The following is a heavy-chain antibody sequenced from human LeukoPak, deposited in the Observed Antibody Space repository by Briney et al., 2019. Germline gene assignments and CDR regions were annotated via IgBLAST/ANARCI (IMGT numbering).Heavy chain of an antibody. J-gene: IGHJ5*02. Sequence: GGALRLSCAASGFTFCNAWMSWVRQAPGKGLEWVGRIKGKTDGGTTDYAAPVKGRFTISRDDSKNTLYLQMNSLKTEDTAVYYCTTDTPMYYYGSGSSTRFDPWGQGTLVTVSS. V-gene: IGHV3-15*01. CDR1: GFTFCNAW. CDR3: TTDTPMYYYGSGSSTRFDP. D-gene: IGHD3-10*01. CDR2: IKGKTDGGTT.